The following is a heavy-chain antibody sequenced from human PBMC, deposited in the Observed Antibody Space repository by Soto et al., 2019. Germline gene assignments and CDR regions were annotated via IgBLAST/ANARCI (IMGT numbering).Heavy chain of an antibody. CDR1: GGTFSSYT. CDR3: ASQLRPYGRDV. Sequence: QVQLVQSGAEVKKPGSSVKVSCKASGGTFSSYTISWVRQAPGQGLEWMGRIIPILGIANYAQKFQGRVTXTXVKSTSTTYMELSSRRSEDTAVYYCASQLRPYGRDVWGQGTTVTGSS. D-gene: IGHD2-2*01. CDR2: IIPILGIA. J-gene: IGHJ6*02. V-gene: IGHV1-69*02.